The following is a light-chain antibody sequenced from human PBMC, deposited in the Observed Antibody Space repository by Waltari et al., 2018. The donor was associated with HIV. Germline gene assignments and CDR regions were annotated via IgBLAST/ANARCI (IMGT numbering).Light chain of an antibody. CDR3: QQYFSTPIT. CDR2: WAS. V-gene: IGKV4-1*01. CDR1: QSVLFTSNNKKY. Sequence: DIVMTQSPDSLAVSLGERATINCNSSQSVLFTSNNKKYLAWYQQKPGQPPKLLIYWASTRESGVPDRFSGSGSGTHFTLTASSLQPEDVAVYYCQQYFSTPITFGQGTRLEIK. J-gene: IGKJ5*01.